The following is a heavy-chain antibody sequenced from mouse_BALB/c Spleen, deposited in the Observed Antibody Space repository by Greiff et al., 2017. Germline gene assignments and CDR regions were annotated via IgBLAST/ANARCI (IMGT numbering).Heavy chain of an antibody. V-gene: IGHV1-77*01. CDR3: ATGESTGFAY. Sequence: QVQLKQSGAELARPGASVKLSCKASGYTFTDYYINWVKQRTGQGLEWIGEIYPGSGNTYYNEKFKGKATLTADKSSSTAYMQLSSLTSEDSAVYFCATGESTGFAYWGQGTLVTVSA. J-gene: IGHJ3*01. CDR2: IYPGSGNT. CDR1: GYTFTDYY. D-gene: IGHD5-1*01.